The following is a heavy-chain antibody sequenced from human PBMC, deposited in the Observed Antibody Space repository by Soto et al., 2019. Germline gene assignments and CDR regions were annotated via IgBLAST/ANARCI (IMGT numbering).Heavy chain of an antibody. V-gene: IGHV4-30-2*01. CDR2: IYHTGTT. CDR1: GGSISSGGYS. CDR3: ARVWGGAFDF. J-gene: IGHJ3*01. D-gene: IGHD3-10*01. Sequence: SETLSLTCAVSGGSISSGGYSWSWIRQPPGKGLEWIGYIYHTGTTYYNPSLKSRVTISVDTSKNEFSLRLSSVTAADTAVYYCARVWGGAFDFWGQGTMVTVSS.